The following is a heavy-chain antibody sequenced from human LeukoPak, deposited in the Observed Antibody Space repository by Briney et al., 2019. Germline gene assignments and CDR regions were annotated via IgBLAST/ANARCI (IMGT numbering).Heavy chain of an antibody. Sequence: PSETLSLTCTVSAGSINSGDYYWSWIRQPAGKGLEWIGRIYSPGTNYNYNPSVKSRVTISIDTSKNQFSLKLTSVTAADTAGYYCARGIGTSYDSSRDAFDTWGQGTMVTVSS. J-gene: IGHJ3*02. CDR3: ARGIGTSYDSSRDAFDT. CDR1: AGSINSGDYY. D-gene: IGHD3-22*01. CDR2: IYSPGTN. V-gene: IGHV4-61*02.